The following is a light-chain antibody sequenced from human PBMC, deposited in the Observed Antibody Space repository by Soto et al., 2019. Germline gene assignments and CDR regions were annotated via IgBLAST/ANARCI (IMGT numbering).Light chain of an antibody. J-gene: IGKJ3*01. V-gene: IGKV3-15*01. Sequence: EIVLTQSPGTLSLSPGERATLSCRASQSVSSSYLAWYQQKPGQAPRLLIYDASTRATGISGSFSGSGSGTEFTLTISSLQSEDFAVYYCQQYNSWPFTFGPGTKVDIK. CDR2: DAS. CDR3: QQYNSWPFT. CDR1: QSVSSSY.